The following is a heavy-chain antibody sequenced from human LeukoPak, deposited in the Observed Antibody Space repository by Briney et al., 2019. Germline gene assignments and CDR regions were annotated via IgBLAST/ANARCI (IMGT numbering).Heavy chain of an antibody. J-gene: IGHJ4*02. D-gene: IGHD4-17*01. CDR1: GFTFSNYW. CDR2: IMQDGSEK. V-gene: IGHV3-7*01. Sequence: TGGSLRLSCAASGFTFSNYWMTWVRQAPGKGLEWVANIMQDGSEKYYVDSVRGRFTISRDSAKNSLYLQMNSLRAEDTAVYYCAKRSTDYWGQGTLVTVSS. CDR3: AKRSTDY.